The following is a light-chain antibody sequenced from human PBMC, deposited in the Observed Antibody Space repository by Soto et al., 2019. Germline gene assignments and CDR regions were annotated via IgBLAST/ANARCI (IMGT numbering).Light chain of an antibody. J-gene: IGKJ1*01. V-gene: IGKV1-5*03. CDR2: RAS. CDR1: QSITDW. Sequence: DIQMTQSPSTLSASVGDRVTITCRASQSITDWLAWYQLKPGKAPKLLIYRASSLEGGVPSRFSGSGSGTEFTLTISSLQPDDFATYYCQQYQTFGQGTKVEIK. CDR3: QQYQT.